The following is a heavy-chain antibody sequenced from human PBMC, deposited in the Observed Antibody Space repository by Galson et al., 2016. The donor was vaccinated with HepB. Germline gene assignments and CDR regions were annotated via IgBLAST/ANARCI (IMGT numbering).Heavy chain of an antibody. CDR2: ISSSSVDT. J-gene: IGHJ3*02. D-gene: IGHD3-3*01. V-gene: IGHV3-21*01. Sequence: SLRLSCAASGITFRDFNMNWIRQAPGKGPEWVSSISSSSVDTYYADSVKGRFSISRDNAKKSLYLQMNSLRDEDTAVYYCARDAWSGYYARDAFDIWGQGTMVTVSS. CDR1: GITFRDFN. CDR3: ARDAWSGYYARDAFDI.